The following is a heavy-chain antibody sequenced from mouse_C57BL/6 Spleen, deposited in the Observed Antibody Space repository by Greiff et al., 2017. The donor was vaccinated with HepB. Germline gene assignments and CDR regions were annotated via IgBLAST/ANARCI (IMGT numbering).Heavy chain of an antibody. J-gene: IGHJ4*01. CDR1: GYTFTSYW. V-gene: IGHV1-64*01. D-gene: IGHD2-5*01. CDR3: ARSYYSNYAGSAMDY. CDR2: IHPNSGST. Sequence: VQLQQPGAELVKPGASVKLSCKASGYTFTSYWMHWVKQRPGQGLEWIGMIHPNSGSTNYNEKFKSKATLTVDKSSSTAYMQLSSLTSEDSAVYYCARSYYSNYAGSAMDYWGQGTSVTVSS.